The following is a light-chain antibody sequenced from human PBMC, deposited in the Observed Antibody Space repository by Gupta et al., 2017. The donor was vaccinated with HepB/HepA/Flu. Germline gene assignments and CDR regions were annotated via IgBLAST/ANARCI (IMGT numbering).Light chain of an antibody. CDR1: SSNIGNNY. CDR3: EVWDDGGV. CDR2: RDN. Sequence: QSGVTQSPSASGTPGQRVTISCSGSSSNIGNNYVYWYQQLPGTAPKLFIYRDNQRPSGVPDRFSGSKYGTSDSLAISGLRVEEEADYYCEVWDDGGVFGGGTKLTVL. V-gene: IGLV1-47*01. J-gene: IGLJ3*02.